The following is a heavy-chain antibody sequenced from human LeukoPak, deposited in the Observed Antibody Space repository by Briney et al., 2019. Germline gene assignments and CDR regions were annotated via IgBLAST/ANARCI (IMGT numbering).Heavy chain of an antibody. V-gene: IGHV5-51*01. Sequence: GESLKISCQGSGYTFTNYWIGWVRQMPGKGLEWMGIIYPGDSDTRYSPSFQGQVTVSADKSISTAYLQWSSLKASDTAMYYCATYSGHSVFDYWGQGTLVTVSS. D-gene: IGHD4-23*01. J-gene: IGHJ4*02. CDR1: GYTFTNYW. CDR2: IYPGDSDT. CDR3: ATYSGHSVFDY.